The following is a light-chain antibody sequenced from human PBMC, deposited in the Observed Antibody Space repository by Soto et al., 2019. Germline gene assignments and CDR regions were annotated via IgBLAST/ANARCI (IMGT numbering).Light chain of an antibody. CDR3: GAWDSSLTGGV. CDR1: SSNIGSDY. J-gene: IGLJ2*01. CDR2: ENS. Sequence: QSVLTQPPSVSAAPGQKVTISCSGSSSNIGSDYVSWYQQLPGTAPKLLIYENSERPSGIPDRFSGSKSGTSATLSITGLQTGDEADYYCGAWDSSLTGGVFGGGTKLTVL. V-gene: IGLV1-51*02.